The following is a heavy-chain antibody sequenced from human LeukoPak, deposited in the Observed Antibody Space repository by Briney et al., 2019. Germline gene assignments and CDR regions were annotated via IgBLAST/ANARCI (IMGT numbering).Heavy chain of an antibody. CDR3: ARGLAAASAVTIDY. Sequence: ASVKVSCKASGGTFTTYYAISGGRPAPGQGLEWRGGIIPIFGKTNYSQKFQGRVTITADESTSTAYMELSSLRSEATAVYFCARGLAAASAVTIDYWGQGTLVTVSS. CDR1: GGTFTTYYA. J-gene: IGHJ4*02. CDR2: IIPIFGKT. D-gene: IGHD6-13*01. V-gene: IGHV1-69*01.